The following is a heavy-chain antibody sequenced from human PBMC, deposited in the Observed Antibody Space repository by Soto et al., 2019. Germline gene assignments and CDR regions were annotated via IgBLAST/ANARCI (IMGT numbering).Heavy chain of an antibody. J-gene: IGHJ3*02. V-gene: IGHV3-73*02. D-gene: IGHD2-15*01. CDR3: VRYCSGGSCPDAFDI. CDR1: GFTFSGSA. CDR2: IRSKANSDAI. Sequence: EVQLVESGGGLVQPGGSLKLSCAASGFTFSGSAMHWVRQASGKGLEWVGRIRSKANSDAIAYAASVKGRFTISRDDSKNTAYLQMNSLKTEDTAVYYCVRYCSGGSCPDAFDIWGQWTMVTVSS.